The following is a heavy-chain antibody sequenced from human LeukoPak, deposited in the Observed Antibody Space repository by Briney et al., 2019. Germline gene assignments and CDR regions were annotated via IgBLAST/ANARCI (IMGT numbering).Heavy chain of an antibody. D-gene: IGHD6-19*01. J-gene: IGHJ3*02. V-gene: IGHV1-8*01. CDR1: GYTFTSYD. CDR3: AITVAGIWGVEAFDI. CDR2: MNPNSGNI. Sequence: ASVRVSCKASGYTFTSYDINWVRQATGQGLEWMGWMNPNSGNIGYAQKFQGRVTMTRNTSISTAYMELSSLRSEDTAVYYCAITVAGIWGVEAFDIWGQGTMVTVSS.